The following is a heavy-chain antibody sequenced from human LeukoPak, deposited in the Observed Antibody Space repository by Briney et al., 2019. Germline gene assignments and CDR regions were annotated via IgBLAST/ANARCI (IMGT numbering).Heavy chain of an antibody. CDR2: IYYSGST. J-gene: IGHJ4*02. CDR3: ARLYALRSPGVDY. D-gene: IGHD2-2*02. V-gene: IGHV4-39*01. CDR1: GGSISSGGYY. Sequence: KSSETLSLTCTVSGGSISSGGYYWGWIRQPPGKGLEWIGSIYYSGSTYYNPSLKSRVTISVDTSKNQFSLKLSSVTAADTAVYYCARLYALRSPGVDYWGQGTLVTVSS.